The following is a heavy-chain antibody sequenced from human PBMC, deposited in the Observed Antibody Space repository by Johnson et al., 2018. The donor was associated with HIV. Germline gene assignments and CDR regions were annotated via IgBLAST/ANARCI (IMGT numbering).Heavy chain of an antibody. CDR1: GFTFSSYA. J-gene: IGHJ3*02. CDR3: ARDHSSSWYRGFGGAFDI. D-gene: IGHD6-13*01. CDR2: MSYDGNSK. V-gene: IGHV3-30*04. Sequence: QVQLVESGGGVVQPGRSLRLSCAASGFTFSSYAMHWVRQAPGKGLEWVAVMSYDGNSKFYADSVKGRFTISRDNSKNTLYLQMNSLRAEDTAVYYCARDHSSSWYRGFGGAFDIWGQGTMVTVSS.